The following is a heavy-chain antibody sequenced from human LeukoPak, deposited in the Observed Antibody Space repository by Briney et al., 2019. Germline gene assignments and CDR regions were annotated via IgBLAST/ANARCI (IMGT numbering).Heavy chain of an antibody. CDR1: GFTFSRYG. Sequence: GGSLRLSCAASGFTFSRYGMHWVRQAPGEGLEWVAVISNEGSTEYYADSVKGRFTISRENAKNSLYLQMNSLRAGDTAVYYCANSEGYWGQGTLVTVSS. CDR3: ANSEGY. J-gene: IGHJ4*02. V-gene: IGHV3-30*18. CDR2: ISNEGSTE.